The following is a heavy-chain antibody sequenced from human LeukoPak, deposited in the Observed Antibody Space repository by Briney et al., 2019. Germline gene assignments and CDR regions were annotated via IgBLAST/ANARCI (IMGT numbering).Heavy chain of an antibody. CDR2: IIPIFGTA. Sequence: SVKVSCKASGGTFSSYAISWVRQAPGQGLEWMGGIIPIFGTANYAQKFQGRVTITTDESTSTAYMELSSLRSEDTAVYYCAGGGSRCSGGSCYSSSYYYYMDVWGKGTTVTVSS. D-gene: IGHD2-15*01. CDR1: GGTFSSYA. CDR3: AGGGSRCSGGSCYSSSYYYYMDV. V-gene: IGHV1-69*05. J-gene: IGHJ6*03.